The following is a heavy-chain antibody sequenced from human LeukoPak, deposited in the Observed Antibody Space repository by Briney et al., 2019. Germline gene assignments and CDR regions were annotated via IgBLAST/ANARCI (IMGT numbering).Heavy chain of an antibody. D-gene: IGHD3-22*01. V-gene: IGHV1-18*01. CDR3: ARGADSSSYYPTHY. CDR1: GYTFTNYG. J-gene: IGHJ4*02. CDR2: ISAYNGNT. Sequence: ASVKVSCKASGYTFTNYGINWVRQAPGQGLEWVGWISAYNGNTNYAQKFQGRVTMATDTSTSTAYIELRSLRSDDTAVYYCARGADSSSYYPTHYWGQGTLVTVSS.